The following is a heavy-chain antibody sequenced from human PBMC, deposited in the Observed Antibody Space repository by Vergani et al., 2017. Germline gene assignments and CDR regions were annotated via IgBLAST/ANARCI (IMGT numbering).Heavy chain of an antibody. CDR2: IKQDGSEK. V-gene: IGHV3-7*04. CDR3: ARGSSGWYFRVDYYYGMDV. Sequence: EVQLVESGGGLVQPGGSLRLSCAASGFTFSSYWMSWVRQAPGKGLEWVANIKQDGSEKYYVDSVKGRFTISRDNAKNSLYLQMNSLRAEDTAVYYCARGSSGWYFRVDYYYGMDVWGQGTTVTVSS. D-gene: IGHD6-19*01. J-gene: IGHJ6*02. CDR1: GFTFSSYW.